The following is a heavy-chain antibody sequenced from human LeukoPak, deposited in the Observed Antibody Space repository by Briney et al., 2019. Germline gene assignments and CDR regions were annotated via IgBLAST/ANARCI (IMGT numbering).Heavy chain of an antibody. CDR2: INPEGSEK. Sequence: GGSLRLSCAVSGLTFSSSWMDWVRQAPGKGLEWVASINPEGSEKYSADSMKGRFTISRDNAKNSLYLQMDSLRVEDTAFYYCARDLAYSRLDYWGQGMLVTVSS. CDR1: GLTFSSSW. D-gene: IGHD5-18*01. CDR3: ARDLAYSRLDY. J-gene: IGHJ4*02. V-gene: IGHV3-7*01.